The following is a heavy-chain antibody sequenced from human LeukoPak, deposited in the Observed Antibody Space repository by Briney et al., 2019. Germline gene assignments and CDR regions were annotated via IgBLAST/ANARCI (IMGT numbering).Heavy chain of an antibody. J-gene: IGHJ6*02. D-gene: IGHD3-10*01. Sequence: SVTVSFKASGGTFSSYAISWVRQAPGQGLVWMGGIIPIFGTANYAQKFQGRVTITADESTSTAYMELSSLRSEDTAVYYCARAWGVRGSRYYYYGMDVWGQGTTVTVSS. V-gene: IGHV1-69*13. CDR2: IIPIFGTA. CDR3: ARAWGVRGSRYYYYGMDV. CDR1: GGTFSSYA.